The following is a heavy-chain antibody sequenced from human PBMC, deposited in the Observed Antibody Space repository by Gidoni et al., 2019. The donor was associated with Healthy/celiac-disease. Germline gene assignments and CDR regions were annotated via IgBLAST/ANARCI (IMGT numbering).Heavy chain of an antibody. CDR2: IKSKTDGGTT. CDR1: GFPFSNAW. D-gene: IGHD1-26*01. V-gene: IGHV3-15*01. CDR3: TTEFSGSPLGAYYFDY. Sequence: EVQLVESGGGLVKPGGSLSLSCAASGFPFSNAWMSWVRQAPGKGLEWVGRIKSKTDGGTTDYAAPVKGRFTISREDSKNTLYLQMNSLKTEDTAVYYCTTEFSGSPLGAYYFDYWGQGTLVTVSS. J-gene: IGHJ4*02.